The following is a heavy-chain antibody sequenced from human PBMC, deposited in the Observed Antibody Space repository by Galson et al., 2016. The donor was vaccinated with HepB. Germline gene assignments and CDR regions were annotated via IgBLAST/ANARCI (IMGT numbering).Heavy chain of an antibody. Sequence: SCAASGFTFSSYDMSWVRQAPGKELEWVSAIRGSGGSTFYADSVKGRFTISRDNSMNTLYLQMNSLTAEDTAVYYCARFGGSLGMDVWGQGTTVTVSS. V-gene: IGHV3-23*01. CDR1: GFTFSSYD. CDR3: ARFGGSLGMDV. CDR2: IRGSGGST. D-gene: IGHD2-15*01. J-gene: IGHJ6*02.